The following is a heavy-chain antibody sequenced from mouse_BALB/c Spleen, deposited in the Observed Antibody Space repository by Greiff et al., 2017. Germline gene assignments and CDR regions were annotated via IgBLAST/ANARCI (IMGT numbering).Heavy chain of an antibody. J-gene: IGHJ2*01. Sequence: EVKLQESGAELVRPGALVKLSCKASGFNIKDYYMHWVKQRPEQGLEWIGWIDPENGNTIYDPKFQGKASITADTSSNTAYLQLSSLTSEDTAVYYCARKDLGSSSPFDYWGQGTTLTVSS. V-gene: IGHV14-1*02. CDR1: GFNIKDYY. CDR2: IDPENGNT. CDR3: ARKDLGSSSPFDY. D-gene: IGHD1-1*01.